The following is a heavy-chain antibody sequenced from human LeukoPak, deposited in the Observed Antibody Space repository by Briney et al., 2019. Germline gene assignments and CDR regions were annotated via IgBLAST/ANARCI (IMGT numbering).Heavy chain of an antibody. D-gene: IGHD3-22*01. CDR3: ARSAGYDSSGYYWDFALDI. V-gene: IGHV4-59*01. CDR1: GGSISSYY. Sequence: SETLSLTCTVSGGSISSYYWSWIRQPPGKGLEWIGYIYYSGSTNYNPSLKSRVTISVDTSKNQFSLKLSSVTAADTAVYYCARSAGYDSSGYYWDFALDIWGQGTMVTVSS. CDR2: IYYSGST. J-gene: IGHJ3*02.